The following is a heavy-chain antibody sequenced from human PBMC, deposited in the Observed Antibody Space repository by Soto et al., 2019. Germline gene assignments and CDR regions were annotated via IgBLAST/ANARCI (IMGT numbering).Heavy chain of an antibody. V-gene: IGHV1-18*01. CDR3: ARDTDYYYYYGMDV. J-gene: IGHJ6*02. Sequence: ASVKVSCKASGYTFTSYGISWVRQAPGQGLEWMGWISAYNGNTNYAQKLQGRVTMTTDTSTSTAYMELRSLRSDDTAVYYCARDTDYYYYYGMDVWGQGTTVTVSS. CDR2: ISAYNGNT. D-gene: IGHD4-4*01. CDR1: GYTFTSYG.